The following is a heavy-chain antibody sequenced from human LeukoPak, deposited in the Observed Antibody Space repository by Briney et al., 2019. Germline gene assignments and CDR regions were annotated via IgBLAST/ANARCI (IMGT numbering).Heavy chain of an antibody. CDR1: GGTFSSYA. D-gene: IGHD7-27*01. Sequence: ASVKVSCKASGGTFSSYAISWVRQAPGQGLEWMGGIIPIFGTANYAQKFQGRVTITADESTSTAYMELSSLRSEDTAVYYCARDEVTRDNWGWIYYYYMDVWGKGTTVTVSS. CDR2: IIPIFGTA. CDR3: ARDEVTRDNWGWIYYYYMDV. J-gene: IGHJ6*03. V-gene: IGHV1-69*01.